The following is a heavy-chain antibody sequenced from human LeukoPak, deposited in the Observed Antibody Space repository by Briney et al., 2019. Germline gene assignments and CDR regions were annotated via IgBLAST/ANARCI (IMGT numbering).Heavy chain of an antibody. CDR1: GGSISSYY. D-gene: IGHD6-13*01. Sequence: RASETLSLTCTVSGGSISSYYWRWIRQPPGKGLEWIGYIYYSGSTNYNPSLKSRVTISVDTSKNQFSLKLSSVTAADTAVYYCARAFTGYSSSWPFDYWGQGTLVTVSS. CDR3: ARAFTGYSSSWPFDY. CDR2: IYYSGST. J-gene: IGHJ4*02. V-gene: IGHV4-59*01.